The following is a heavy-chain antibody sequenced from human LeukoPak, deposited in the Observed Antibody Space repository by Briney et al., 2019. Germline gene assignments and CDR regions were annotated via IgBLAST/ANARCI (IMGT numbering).Heavy chain of an antibody. V-gene: IGHV3-30*18. CDR2: ISYDGSNK. CDR3: AKDGWLTTDEAFDI. J-gene: IGHJ3*02. CDR1: GFTFSSYG. D-gene: IGHD5-24*01. Sequence: GGSLSLSCAASGFTFSSYGMHWVRQAPGKGLEWVAVISYDGSNKYYADSVKGRFTISRDNSKNTLYLQMNSLRAEDTAVYYCAKDGWLTTDEAFDIWGQGTMVTVSS.